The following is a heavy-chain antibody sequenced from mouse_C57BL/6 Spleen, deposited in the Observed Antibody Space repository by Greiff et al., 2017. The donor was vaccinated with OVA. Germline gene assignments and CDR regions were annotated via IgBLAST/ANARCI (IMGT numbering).Heavy chain of an antibody. V-gene: IGHV1-39*01. Sequence: VQLKESGPELVKPGASVKISCKASGYSFTDYNMNWVKQSNGKSLEWIGVINPNYGTTSYNQKFKGKATLTVDQSSSTAYMQLNSLTSEDSAVYYCARCYGSSLDWFAYWGQGTLVTVSA. D-gene: IGHD1-1*01. CDR3: ARCYGSSLDWFAY. J-gene: IGHJ3*01. CDR2: INPNYGTT. CDR1: GYSFTDYN.